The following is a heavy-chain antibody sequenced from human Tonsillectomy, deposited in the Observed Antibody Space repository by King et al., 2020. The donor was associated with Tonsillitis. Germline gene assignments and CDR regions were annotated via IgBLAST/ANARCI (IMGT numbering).Heavy chain of an antibody. D-gene: IGHD6-13*01. CDR3: ARKAGWQQPIDY. Sequence: VQLVESGGGLVKPGASLRLSCAASGFTFSSYSMNWVRQAPGKGLEWVSSISSSSSYIYYADSVKGRFTVSRDNAKNSLYLQMNSLRAEDTAVYYCARKAGWQQPIDYWGQGTLVTVSS. CDR1: GFTFSSYS. J-gene: IGHJ4*02. CDR2: ISSSSSYI. V-gene: IGHV3-21*06.